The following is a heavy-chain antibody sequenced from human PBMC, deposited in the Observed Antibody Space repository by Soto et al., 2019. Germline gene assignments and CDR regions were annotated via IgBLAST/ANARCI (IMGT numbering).Heavy chain of an antibody. D-gene: IGHD6-19*01. J-gene: IGHJ6*02. CDR3: AKGAVAGTPTSYYYYGMDV. CDR2: IIPIFGKV. V-gene: IGHV1-69*12. CDR1: GGTFSTYA. Sequence: QVQLLQSGAEVKKPGSSVRVSCEASGGTFSTYAISWVRQAPGQGLEWMGEIIPIFGKVNYAQKFQGRVTITADESTTTVYMDLRSLTSEDTAVYYCAKGAVAGTPTSYYYYGMDVWGQGTTVTVS.